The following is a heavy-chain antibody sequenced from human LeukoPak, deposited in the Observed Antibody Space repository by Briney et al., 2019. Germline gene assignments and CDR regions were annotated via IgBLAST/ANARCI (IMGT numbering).Heavy chain of an antibody. D-gene: IGHD6-13*01. Sequence: GGSLRLSCAASGFTFDDYGMSWVRQAPGKGLEWVSGINWNGGSTGYGDSVKGRFTISRDNAKNSLYLQMNSLRAEDTALYYCARVHLITAGGPIDYWGQGTLVTVSS. CDR3: ARVHLITAGGPIDY. J-gene: IGHJ4*02. CDR2: INWNGGST. CDR1: GFTFDDYG. V-gene: IGHV3-20*04.